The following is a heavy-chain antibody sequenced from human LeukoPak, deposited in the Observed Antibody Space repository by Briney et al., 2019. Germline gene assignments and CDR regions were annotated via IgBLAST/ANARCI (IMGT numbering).Heavy chain of an antibody. J-gene: IGHJ6*03. V-gene: IGHV3-21*01. CDR1: GFTFYDYG. D-gene: IGHD6-13*01. CDR3: ARDESGGSSSWYVWDYYYYYMDV. Sequence: GGSLRLSCAASGFTFYDYGMNWVRQGPGKGLEWVSSISTRSSYIYYADSVKGGFTISRDNARNTLYLEMNSLRAEDTAVYYCARDESGGSSSWYVWDYYYYYMDVWGKGTTVTVSS. CDR2: ISTRSSYI.